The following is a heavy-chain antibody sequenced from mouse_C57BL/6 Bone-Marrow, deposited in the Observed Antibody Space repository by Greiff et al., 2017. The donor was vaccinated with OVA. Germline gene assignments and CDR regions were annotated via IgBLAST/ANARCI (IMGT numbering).Heavy chain of an antibody. CDR3: ARALTGTY. D-gene: IGHD4-1*01. CDR1: GYTFTDYY. J-gene: IGHJ2*01. Sequence: EVQLQQSGPELVKPGASVKISCKASGYTFTDYYMNGVWEGHGKSLEWIGDINPNNGGTSYNQKFKGKATLTVDKSSSTAYMELRSLTSEDSAVYYCARALTGTYWGQGTTLTVSS. CDR2: INPNNGGT. V-gene: IGHV1-26*01.